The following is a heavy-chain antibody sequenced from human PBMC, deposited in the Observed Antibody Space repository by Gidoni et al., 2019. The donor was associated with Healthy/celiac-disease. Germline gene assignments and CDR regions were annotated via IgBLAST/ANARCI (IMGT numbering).Heavy chain of an antibody. J-gene: IGHJ4*02. CDR3: ASGRAGAPLDY. CDR2: IWYDGSNK. V-gene: IGHV3-33*01. CDR1: GFTFSSYG. Sequence: QVQLVESGGGVVQPGRSLRLSCAASGFTFSSYGMHWVRQAPGKGLEWVAVIWYDGSNKYYADSVKGRFTISRDNSKNTLYLQMNSLRAEDTAVYYCASGRAGAPLDYWGQGTLVTVSS. D-gene: IGHD1-26*01.